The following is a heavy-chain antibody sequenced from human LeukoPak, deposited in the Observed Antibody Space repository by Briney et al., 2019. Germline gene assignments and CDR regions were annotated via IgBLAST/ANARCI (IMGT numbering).Heavy chain of an antibody. CDR1: GGSISSYY. CDR3: ARDSPTYSSGWYGMDV. Sequence: SETLSLTCTVSGGSISSYYWSWIRQPAGKGLEWIGRIYTSGSTNYNPSLKSRVTMSVDTSKNQFSLKLSSVTAADTAVYYCARDSPTYSSGWYGMDVWGQGTTVTVSS. D-gene: IGHD6-19*01. CDR2: IYTSGST. V-gene: IGHV4-4*07. J-gene: IGHJ6*02.